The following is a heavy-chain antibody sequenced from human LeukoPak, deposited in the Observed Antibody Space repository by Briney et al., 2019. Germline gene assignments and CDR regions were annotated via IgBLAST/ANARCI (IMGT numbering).Heavy chain of an antibody. CDR1: GYRFTGYW. CDR3: ARQDGAAKYYFDY. CDR2: IYPGDSDT. D-gene: IGHD5-24*01. Sequence: GGSLQISCKGSGYRFTGYWIAWVRPMPGKGLEWMGIIYPGDSDTRYSPSFQGQVTISVDKSINTAYLQWSSLRASDTAMYYCARQDGAAKYYFDYWGQGTLVTVSS. V-gene: IGHV5-51*01. J-gene: IGHJ4*02.